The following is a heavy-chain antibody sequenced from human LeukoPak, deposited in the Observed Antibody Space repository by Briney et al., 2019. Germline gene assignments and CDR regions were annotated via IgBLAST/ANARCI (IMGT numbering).Heavy chain of an antibody. CDR3: AKDPNGDYIGTFDV. Sequence: GGSLILSCAASGFTFSSYGMHWVRQAPGKGLEWVAFIRYDGSNKYYADSVKGRFTISRDNSKNTLYLQMNSLRAEDTAVYYCAKDPNGDYIGTFDVWGQGTMVTVSS. V-gene: IGHV3-30*02. CDR2: IRYDGSNK. J-gene: IGHJ3*01. CDR1: GFTFSSYG. D-gene: IGHD4-17*01.